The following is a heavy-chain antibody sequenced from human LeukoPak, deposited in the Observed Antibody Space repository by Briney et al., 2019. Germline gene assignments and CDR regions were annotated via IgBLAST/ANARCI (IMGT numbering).Heavy chain of an antibody. CDR2: IIPIFGTA. CDR1: GGTFSSYA. CDR3: ARGRTTGTTGHYYYYYGMDV. D-gene: IGHD1-1*01. J-gene: IGHJ6*04. V-gene: IGHV1-69*13. Sequence: ASVKVSCKASGGTFSSYAISWVRQAPGQGLEWMGGIIPIFGTANYAQKFQGRVTITADESTSTAYMELSSLRSEDTAVYYCARGRTTGTTGHYYYYYGMDVRGKGTTVTVSS.